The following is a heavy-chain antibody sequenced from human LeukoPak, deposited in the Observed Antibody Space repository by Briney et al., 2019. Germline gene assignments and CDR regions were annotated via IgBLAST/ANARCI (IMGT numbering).Heavy chain of an antibody. D-gene: IGHD3-22*01. J-gene: IGHJ4*02. CDR1: GFTFSSYS. Sequence: GGSLRLSCAASGFTFSSYSMNWVRQAPGKGLEWVSSISSSSSYIYYADSAKGRFTISRDNAKNSLYLQMNSLRAEDTAVYYCARDDFYDSSGYPLGYWGQGTLVTVSS. V-gene: IGHV3-21*01. CDR2: ISSSSSYI. CDR3: ARDDFYDSSGYPLGY.